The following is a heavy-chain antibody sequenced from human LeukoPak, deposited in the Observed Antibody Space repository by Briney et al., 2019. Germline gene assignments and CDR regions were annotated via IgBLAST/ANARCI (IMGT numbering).Heavy chain of an antibody. D-gene: IGHD6-13*01. CDR2: INPNSGGT. CDR1: GYTFTGYY. V-gene: IGHV1-2*02. CDR3: ARDRRYSSSWYGVFYYMDV. J-gene: IGHJ6*03. Sequence: ASVNVSCKASGYTFTGYYMHWVRQAPGQGLEWMGWINPNSGGTNYAQKFQGRVTMTRDTSISTAYMELSRLRSDDTAVYYCARDRRYSSSWYGVFYYMDVWGKGTTVTISS.